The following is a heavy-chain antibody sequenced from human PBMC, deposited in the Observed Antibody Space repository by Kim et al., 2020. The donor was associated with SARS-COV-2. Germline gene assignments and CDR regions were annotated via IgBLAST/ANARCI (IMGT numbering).Heavy chain of an antibody. V-gene: IGHV3-48*03. CDR2: ISSSGSTI. Sequence: GGSLRLSCAASGFTFSSYAMNWVRQAPGKGLEWVSYISSSGSTIYYADSVKGRFTISRDNAKNSLYLQMNSLRAEDTAVYYCASGNYYDSSGYPPSLDYWGQGTLVTVSS. D-gene: IGHD3-22*01. CDR1: GFTFSSYA. CDR3: ASGNYYDSSGYPPSLDY. J-gene: IGHJ4*02.